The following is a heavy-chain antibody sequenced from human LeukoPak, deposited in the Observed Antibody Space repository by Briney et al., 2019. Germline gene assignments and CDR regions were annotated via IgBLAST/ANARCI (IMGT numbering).Heavy chain of an antibody. D-gene: IGHD3-16*01. V-gene: IGHV3-23*01. CDR3: AKMMGQRLYDYCMDV. Sequence: GGSLRLSCAASGFAFSNFAMSWVRQAPGRGLEWVSAMSGSGDGTYYADSVKGRFTISRDNSKNTLYLQMNSLRAEDTAVYYCAKMMGQRLYDYCMDVWGKGTTVTVSS. J-gene: IGHJ6*03. CDR2: MSGSGDGT. CDR1: GFAFSNFA.